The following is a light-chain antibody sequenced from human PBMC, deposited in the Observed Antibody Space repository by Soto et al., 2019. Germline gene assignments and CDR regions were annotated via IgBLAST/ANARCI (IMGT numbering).Light chain of an antibody. J-gene: IGLJ1*01. CDR2: EVV. CDR1: KIDIGVYDF. Sequence: HSVLTQPPSASGSPRQSVTISCSGTKIDIGVYDFVSWYQHHPGKAPRLIIYEVVQRPSGVPDRFSGSKSGNTASLAVSGLQAADEADYFCKSYAGSNTYVFGSGTKV. V-gene: IGLV2-8*01. CDR3: KSYAGSNTYV.